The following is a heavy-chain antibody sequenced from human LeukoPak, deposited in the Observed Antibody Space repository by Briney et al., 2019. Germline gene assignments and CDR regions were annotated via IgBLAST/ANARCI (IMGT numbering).Heavy chain of an antibody. CDR2: IYYSGST. D-gene: IGHD5-24*01. V-gene: IGHV4-31*03. CDR1: GGSISSSAYY. Sequence: SETLSLTCTVSGGSISSSAYYWSWIRQHPGKGLEWIGYIYYSGSTYYNPSLKSRVTISVDTSKNQFSLKLTSVTAADTAVYYCARGDGYNQDYRGQGTLVTVSS. CDR3: ARGDGYNQDY. J-gene: IGHJ4*02.